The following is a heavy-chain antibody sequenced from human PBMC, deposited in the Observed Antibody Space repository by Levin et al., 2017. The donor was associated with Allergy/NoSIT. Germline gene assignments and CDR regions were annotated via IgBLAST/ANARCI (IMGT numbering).Heavy chain of an antibody. D-gene: IGHD4-17*01. J-gene: IGHJ4*02. Sequence: GESLKISCAASGFTFSSYWMSWVRQAPGKGLEWVANIKQDGSEKYYVDSVKGRFTISRDNAKNSLYLQMNSLRAEDTAVYYCARGGDYGDSFDYWGQGTLVTVSS. CDR3: ARGGDYGDSFDY. CDR1: GFTFSSYW. CDR2: IKQDGSEK. V-gene: IGHV3-7*01.